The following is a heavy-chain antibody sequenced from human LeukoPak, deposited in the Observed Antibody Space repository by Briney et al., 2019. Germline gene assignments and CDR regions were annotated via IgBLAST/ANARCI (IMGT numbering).Heavy chain of an antibody. CDR3: AREDRSYSFDY. Sequence: GGSLRLSCAASGFTFSSYGMHWVRQAPGKGLEWVAVILNDGSQEKYADSVKGRFTISRDNSKNTLFLQMNSLRAEDTAVYYCAREDRSYSFDYWGQGTLVTVSS. V-gene: IGHV3-33*01. D-gene: IGHD1-14*01. J-gene: IGHJ4*02. CDR1: GFTFSSYG. CDR2: ILNDGSQE.